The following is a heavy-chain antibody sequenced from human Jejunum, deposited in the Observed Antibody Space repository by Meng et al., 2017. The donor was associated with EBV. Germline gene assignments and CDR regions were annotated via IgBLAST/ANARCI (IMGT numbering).Heavy chain of an antibody. D-gene: IGHD1-1*01. V-gene: IGHV4-4*02. CDR1: SGSISNSNW. J-gene: IGHJ4*02. Sequence: QVQLQESGPGLVKPSGTLSLTCTVSSGSISNSNWWSWVRQPPGKGLEWIGEVYHSGSTYYNPSLESRVTISIDTSKSQFSLSLNSVTAADTAVYYCARASLERLLEYWGQGTLVTVSS. CDR3: ARASLERLLEY. CDR2: VYHSGST.